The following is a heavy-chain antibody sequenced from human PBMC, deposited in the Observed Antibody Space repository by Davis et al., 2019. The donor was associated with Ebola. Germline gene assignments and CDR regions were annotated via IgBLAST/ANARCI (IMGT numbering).Heavy chain of an antibody. V-gene: IGHV1-3*01. CDR2: INAGNGNT. J-gene: IGHJ4*02. CDR3: ARGDYLPWDY. D-gene: IGHD3-10*01. CDR1: GYTFTSYT. Sequence: AASVKVSCKASGYTFTSYTMHWVRQAPGQRLEWMGWINAGNGNTKYSQRFQGRVTITRDTSASIAYMELSSLGSEDTAVYYCARGDYLPWDYWGQGTLVTVSS.